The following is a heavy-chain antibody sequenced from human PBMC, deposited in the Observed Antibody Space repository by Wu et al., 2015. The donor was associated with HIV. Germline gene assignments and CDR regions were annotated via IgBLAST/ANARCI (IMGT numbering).Heavy chain of an antibody. CDR2: INPNSGGT. D-gene: IGHD3-10*01. V-gene: IGHV1-2*02. CDR3: ARDALTSHYYGSGPNLYGMDV. Sequence: QVQLLQSGAEVRKPGASVKVSCKASGYTFTGYYMHWVRQAPGQGLEWMGWINPNSGGTNYAQKFQGRVTMTRDTSISTAYMELSRLRSDDTAVYYCARDALTSHYYGSGPNLYGMDVVGPRDHGHRLL. CDR1: GYTFTGYY. J-gene: IGHJ6*02.